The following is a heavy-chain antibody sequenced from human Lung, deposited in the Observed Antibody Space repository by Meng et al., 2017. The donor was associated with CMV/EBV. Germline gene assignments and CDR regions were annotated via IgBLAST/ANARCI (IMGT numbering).Heavy chain of an antibody. CDR2: INPNSGGT. D-gene: IGHD6-13*01. CDR3: ARDGLALTQQLVPYGMDV. J-gene: IGHJ6*02. CDR1: GYTFTGYY. V-gene: IGHV1-2*02. Sequence: XVKVSCXASGYTFTGYYMHWVRQAPGQGLEWMGWINPNSGGTNYAQKFQGRVTMTRDTSISTAYMELSRVKSDDTAVYYCARDGLALTQQLVPYGMDVWGQGTRVTCSS.